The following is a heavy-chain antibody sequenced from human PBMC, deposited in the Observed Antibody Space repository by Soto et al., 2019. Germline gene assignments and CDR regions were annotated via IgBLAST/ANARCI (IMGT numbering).Heavy chain of an antibody. CDR2: ISAYNGNT. J-gene: IGHJ6*02. V-gene: IGHV1-18*01. Sequence: GASVKVSCKASGYTFTSYGISWVRQAPGQGLEWMGWISAYNGNTNYAQKLQGRVTMTTDTSTSTAYMELRSLRSDDTAVYYCARERYYYGSGSYYNPRPDYYYYGMDVWGQGTTVTVSS. CDR3: ARERYYYGSGSYYNPRPDYYYYGMDV. CDR1: GYTFTSYG. D-gene: IGHD3-10*01.